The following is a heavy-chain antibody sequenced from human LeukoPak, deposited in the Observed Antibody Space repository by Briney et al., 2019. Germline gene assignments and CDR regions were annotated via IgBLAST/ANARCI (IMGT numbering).Heavy chain of an antibody. V-gene: IGHV3-30-3*01. CDR3: ARDDRIAVAGIGDY. CDR2: ISYDGSNK. D-gene: IGHD6-19*01. J-gene: IGHJ4*02. Sequence: PGGSLRLSCAASGFTFSSYAMRWVRQAPGKGLEWVAVISYDGSNKYYADSVKGRFTISRDNSKNTLYLQMNSLRAEDTAVYYCARDDRIAVAGIGDYWGQGTLVTVSS. CDR1: GFTFSSYA.